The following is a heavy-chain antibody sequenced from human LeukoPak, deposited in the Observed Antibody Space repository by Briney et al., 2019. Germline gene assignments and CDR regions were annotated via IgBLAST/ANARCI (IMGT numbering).Heavy chain of an antibody. CDR3: ARHCCSSNLCHFDY. V-gene: IGHV4-39*01. CDR1: VGSISSSSYY. D-gene: IGHD2-2*01. CDR2: IFYSGST. Sequence: PSETLSLTCTVSVGSISSSSYYWGWIRQPPGKGLEWIGSIFYSGSTSYNPSLKSRVTLSVDTSENHFSLKLSSVTAADTAVYYCARHCCSSNLCHFDYRGQGTLVTVSS. J-gene: IGHJ4*02.